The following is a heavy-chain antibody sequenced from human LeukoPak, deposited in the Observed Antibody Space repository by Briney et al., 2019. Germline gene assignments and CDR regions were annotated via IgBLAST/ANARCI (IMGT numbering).Heavy chain of an antibody. Sequence: PGRSLRLSCAASGFTFDDYAMHWVRQAPGKGLEWVSGISWNSGSIGYADSVKGRFTISRDNAKNSLYLQMNSLRAEDTALYYCAEDWASSVEYYFDYWGQGTLVTVSS. V-gene: IGHV3-9*01. D-gene: IGHD6-25*01. CDR3: AEDWASSVEYYFDY. CDR2: ISWNSGSI. J-gene: IGHJ4*02. CDR1: GFTFDDYA.